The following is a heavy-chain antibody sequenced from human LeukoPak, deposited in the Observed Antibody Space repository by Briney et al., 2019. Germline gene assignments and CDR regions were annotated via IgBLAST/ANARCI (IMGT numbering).Heavy chain of an antibody. CDR1: GFSFSAYG. CDR3: ARSQSSSLIDY. CDR2: IWYDGSSK. Sequence: GRSLRLSCAATGFSFSAYGVHWVRQAPGKGLEWVAVIWYDGSSKDYADSVKGRFTFSRDNSKNTLYLQMNSLTVEDTAVYYCARSQSSSLIDYWGQGTLVTVSS. V-gene: IGHV3-33*01. J-gene: IGHJ4*02. D-gene: IGHD6-13*01.